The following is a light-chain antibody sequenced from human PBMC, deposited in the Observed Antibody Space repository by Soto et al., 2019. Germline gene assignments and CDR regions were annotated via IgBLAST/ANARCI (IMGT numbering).Light chain of an antibody. V-gene: IGKV3-15*01. CDR3: QQYSNWTQLT. J-gene: IGKJ4*01. CDR2: DAS. CDR1: QSVSSN. Sequence: EIVLTQSPATLSVSPGDRATLSCRASQSVSSNLAWYQQKAGQAPRLLIFDASTRATNIPARFSGSGSGTEFTLTLSSLQSEDFAVSYCQQYSNWTQLTFGGGTKVEIK.